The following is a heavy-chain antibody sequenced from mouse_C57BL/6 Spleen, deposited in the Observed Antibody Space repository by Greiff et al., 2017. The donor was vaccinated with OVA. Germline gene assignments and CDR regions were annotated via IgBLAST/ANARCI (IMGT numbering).Heavy chain of an antibody. D-gene: IGHD2-5*01. Sequence: QVQLQQPGAELVKPGASVKMSCKASGYTFTSYWITWVKQRPGQGLEWIGDIYPGSGSTNYNEKFKSKATLTVDTSSSTAYMQLSSLTSEDSAVYYCAGYSNYEDWFAYWGQGTLVTVSA. CDR3: AGYSNYEDWFAY. V-gene: IGHV1-55*01. J-gene: IGHJ3*01. CDR2: IYPGSGST. CDR1: GYTFTSYW.